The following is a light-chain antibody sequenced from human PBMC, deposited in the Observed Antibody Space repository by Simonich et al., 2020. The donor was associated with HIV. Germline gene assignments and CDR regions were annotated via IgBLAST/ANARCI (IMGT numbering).Light chain of an antibody. Sequence: QSALTQPASVSGSPGQSLTISCTGTSSDVGGYNYVSWYQQHPGKAPKLLIYDVSKRPSGVSNRFSGSKSGNTASLTISGLQTEDEADYYCSSYSSSITWVFGGGTKLTVL. CDR2: DVS. V-gene: IGLV2-14*01. CDR1: SSDVGGYNY. J-gene: IGLJ3*02. CDR3: SSYSSSITWV.